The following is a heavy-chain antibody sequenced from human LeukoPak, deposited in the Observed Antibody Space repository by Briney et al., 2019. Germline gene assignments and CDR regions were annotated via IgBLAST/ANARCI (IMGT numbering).Heavy chain of an antibody. J-gene: IGHJ4*02. D-gene: IGHD6-13*01. Sequence: EASVKVSCKASGGTFSSYAISWVRQAPGQGLEWMGGIISIFGTANYAQKFQGRVTITADESTSTAYMELSSLRSEDTAVYCCASNPGIAAAGFDYWGQGTLVTVSS. CDR1: GGTFSSYA. V-gene: IGHV1-69*13. CDR3: ASNPGIAAAGFDY. CDR2: IISIFGTA.